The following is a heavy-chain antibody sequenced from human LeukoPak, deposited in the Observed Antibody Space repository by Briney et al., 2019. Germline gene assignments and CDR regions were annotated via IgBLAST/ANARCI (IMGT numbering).Heavy chain of an antibody. Sequence: SETLSLTCSVSGASISDDYWSWIRQPPGKGLEWIGHIYTSGSTDSNPSLKSRVTISADTSKNQVSLKVNSVTAADTAVYYCAREQPNAIGRGELGAFDIWGQGTMVTVSS. D-gene: IGHD1-26*01. V-gene: IGHV4-4*09. CDR3: AREQPNAIGRGELGAFDI. J-gene: IGHJ3*02. CDR2: IYTSGST. CDR1: GASISDDY.